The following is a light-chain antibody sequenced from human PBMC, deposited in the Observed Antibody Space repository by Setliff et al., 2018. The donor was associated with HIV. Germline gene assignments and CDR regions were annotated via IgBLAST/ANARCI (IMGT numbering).Light chain of an antibody. Sequence: QSVLTQPRSVSGSPGQSVTIPCTGTSSDVGSYNYVTWYQQHPGKVPKLMIYDVTRRPSGVSNRFSGSKSGNTASLTISGLQAEDEADYYCSSYTSSSSYVFGTGTKVTVL. J-gene: IGLJ1*01. CDR3: SSYTSSSSYV. V-gene: IGLV2-14*03. CDR1: SSDVGSYNY. CDR2: DVT.